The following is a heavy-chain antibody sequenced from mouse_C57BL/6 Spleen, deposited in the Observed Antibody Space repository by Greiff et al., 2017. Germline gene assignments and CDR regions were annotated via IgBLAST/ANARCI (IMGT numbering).Heavy chain of an antibody. J-gene: IGHJ2*01. CDR3: TRGGYYLFDY. V-gene: IGHV1-15*01. D-gene: IGHD2-3*01. CDR2: IDPETGGT. CDR1: GYTFTDYE. Sequence: VQLQQSGAELVRPGASVTLSCKASGYTFTDYEMHWVKQTPVHGLEWIGAIDPETGGTAYNQKFKGKAILTADKSSSTAYMELRSLTSEDSAVYYCTRGGYYLFDYWGQGTTLTVSS.